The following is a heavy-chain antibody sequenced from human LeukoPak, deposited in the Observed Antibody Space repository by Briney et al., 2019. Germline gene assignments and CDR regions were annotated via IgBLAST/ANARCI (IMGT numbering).Heavy chain of an antibody. V-gene: IGHV1-69*04. CDR2: TIPILGIA. J-gene: IGHJ4*02. D-gene: IGHD3-22*01. CDR1: GGTFSSYT. CDR3: ARDVYYYDSSGALDY. Sequence: SVKVSCKASGGTFSSYTISWVRQAPGQGLEWMGRTIPILGIANYAQKFQGRVTITADKSTSTAYMELSSLRSEDTAVYYCARDVYYYDSSGALDYWGQGTLVTVSS.